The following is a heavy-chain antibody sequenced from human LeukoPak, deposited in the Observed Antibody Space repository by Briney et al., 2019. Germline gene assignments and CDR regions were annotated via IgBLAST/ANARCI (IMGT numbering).Heavy chain of an antibody. J-gene: IGHJ5*02. V-gene: IGHV4-39*07. CDR3: ARDRYYFWLDGALDWFDP. Sequence: SETLSLTCTVSGGSISSSSYYWGWIRQPPGKGLEWIGSIYYSGSTYYNPSLKSRVTISVDTSKNQFSLKLSSVTAADTAVYYCARDRYYFWLDGALDWFDPWGQGTLVTVSS. CDR1: GGSISSSSYY. CDR2: IYYSGST. D-gene: IGHD6-19*01.